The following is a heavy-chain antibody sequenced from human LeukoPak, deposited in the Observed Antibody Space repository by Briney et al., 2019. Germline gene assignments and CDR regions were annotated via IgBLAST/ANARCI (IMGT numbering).Heavy chain of an antibody. Sequence: GGSLRLSCAASGFTFSSYWMSWGRQAPGKGVEWVANIKQDGSEKYYVDSVKGRFTISRDNAKNSLYLQMNSLRAEDTAVYYCARAPLYGDYVGYYFDYWGQGALVTVSS. CDR2: IKQDGSEK. CDR3: ARAPLYGDYVGYYFDY. J-gene: IGHJ4*02. D-gene: IGHD4-17*01. CDR1: GFTFSSYW. V-gene: IGHV3-7*01.